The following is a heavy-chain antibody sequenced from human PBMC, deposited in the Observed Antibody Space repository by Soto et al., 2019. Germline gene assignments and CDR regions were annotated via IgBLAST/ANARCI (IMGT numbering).Heavy chain of an antibody. CDR3: ARESEDLTSNFDY. V-gene: IGHV3-21*06. CDR1: GVTFTRYS. CDR2: ISSTTNYI. J-gene: IGHJ4*02. Sequence: PGGSLRLSCGASGVTFTRYSMNWVRQAPGKGLEWVSSISSTTNYIYYGDSMKGRFTISRDNAKNSLYLEMNSLRAEDTAVYYCARESEDLTSNFDYWGQGTLVTVSS.